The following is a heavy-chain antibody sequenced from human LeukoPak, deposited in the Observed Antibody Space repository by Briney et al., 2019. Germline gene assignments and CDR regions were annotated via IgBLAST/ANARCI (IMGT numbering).Heavy chain of an antibody. Sequence: GGSLRLSCAASGFTFSSYAMSWVRQAPGRGLEWVSAISGSGGSTYYADSVKGRFTISRDNSKNTLYLQMNSLRAEDTAVYYCAKATQQLVRKLYFDYWGQGTLVTVSS. V-gene: IGHV3-23*01. J-gene: IGHJ4*02. CDR3: AKATQQLVRKLYFDY. CDR1: GFTFSSYA. CDR2: ISGSGGST. D-gene: IGHD6-13*01.